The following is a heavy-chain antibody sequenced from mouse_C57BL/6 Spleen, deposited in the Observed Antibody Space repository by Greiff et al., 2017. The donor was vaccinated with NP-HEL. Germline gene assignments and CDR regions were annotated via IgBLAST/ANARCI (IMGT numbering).Heavy chain of an antibody. CDR1: GYSITSGYY. CDR2: ISYDGGN. V-gene: IGHV3-6*01. J-gene: IGHJ4*01. CDR3: ARSNLYYAMDY. Sequence: EVQLMESGPGLVKPSQSLSLTCSVTGYSITSGYYWNWIRQSPGNKLEWMGYISYDGGNNYNPSLKNRIPITRDTSKNQFFLKLNSVTTEDTATYYCARSNLYYAMDYWGQGTSVTVSS.